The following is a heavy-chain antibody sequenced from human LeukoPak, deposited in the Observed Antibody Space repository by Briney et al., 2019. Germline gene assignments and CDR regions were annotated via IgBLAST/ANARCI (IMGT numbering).Heavy chain of an antibody. J-gene: IGHJ1*01. D-gene: IGHD3-10*02. Sequence: TPGGSLRLSCAASGFTFSSYAMSWIRQPAGKGLEWIGRIYTSGSTNYNPSLKSRVTISVDTSKNQFSLKLSSVTAADTAVYYCARHVAAEYFQHWGQGTLVTVSS. V-gene: IGHV4-4*07. CDR1: GFTFSSYA. CDR3: ARHVAAEYFQH. CDR2: IYTSGST.